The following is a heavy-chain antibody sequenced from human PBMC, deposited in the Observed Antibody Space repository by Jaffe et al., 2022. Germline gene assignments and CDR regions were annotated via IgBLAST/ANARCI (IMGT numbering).Heavy chain of an antibody. V-gene: IGHV4-59*01. Sequence: QVQLQESGPGLVKPSETLSLTCTVSGGSISSYYWSWIRQPPGKGLEWIGYIYYSGSTNYNPSLKSRVTISVDTSKNQFSLKLSSVTAADTAVYYCARDSPYYDILTGGYYYYYMDVWGKGTTVTVSS. D-gene: IGHD3-9*01. CDR2: IYYSGST. CDR3: ARDSPYYDILTGGYYYYYMDV. J-gene: IGHJ6*03. CDR1: GGSISSYY.